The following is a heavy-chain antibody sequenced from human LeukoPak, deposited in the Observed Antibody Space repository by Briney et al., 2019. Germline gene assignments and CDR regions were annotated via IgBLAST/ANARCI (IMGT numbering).Heavy chain of an antibody. CDR3: ARMWDEGSSTSCYTNGWFDP. CDR1: GFSLSTSGMC. J-gene: IGHJ5*02. V-gene: IGHV2-70*20. CDR2: LDWDDDK. D-gene: IGHD2-2*01. Sequence: SGPALVKPTPTLTLTCTLSGFSLSTSGMCVSWVRQPPGKALEWLALLDWDDDKYYSTSLKTRLTISKDTSKNQVVLTMTNVDPVDTATYYCARMWDEGSSTSCYTNGWFDPWGQGTLVTVSS.